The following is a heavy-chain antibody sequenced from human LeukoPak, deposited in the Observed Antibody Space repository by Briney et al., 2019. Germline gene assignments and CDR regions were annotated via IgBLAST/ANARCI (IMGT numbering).Heavy chain of an antibody. V-gene: IGHV4-39*01. J-gene: IGHJ4*02. D-gene: IGHD3-22*01. CDR1: GGSISSSSYY. CDR3: ARHVISGDSSGPITDY. Sequence: SETLSLTCTVSGGSISSSSYYWGWIRQPPGKGLEWIGSIYYSGSTYYNPSLKSRVTISVDTSKNQFSLKLSSVTAADTAVYYCARHVISGDSSGPITDYWGQGTLVTVSS. CDR2: IYYSGST.